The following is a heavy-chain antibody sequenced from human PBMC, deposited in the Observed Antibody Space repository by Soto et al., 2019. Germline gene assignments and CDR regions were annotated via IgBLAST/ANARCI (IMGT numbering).Heavy chain of an antibody. CDR3: ALLRYFDWLLPRRYYYFDY. CDR2: IYDSGST. J-gene: IGHJ4*02. D-gene: IGHD3-9*01. V-gene: IGHV4-30-4*01. CDR1: GGSISSGDYY. Sequence: QVQLQESGPGLVKPSQTLSLTCTVSGGSISSGDYYWSWIRQPPGKGLEWIGYIYDSGSTYYNPSLKSRVTISVDTAKNQFSLKLSSVTAADTAVYYCALLRYFDWLLPRRYYYFDYWGQGTLVTVSS.